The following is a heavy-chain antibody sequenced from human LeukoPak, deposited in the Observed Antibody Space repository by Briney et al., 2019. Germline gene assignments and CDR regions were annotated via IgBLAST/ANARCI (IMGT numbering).Heavy chain of an antibody. J-gene: IGHJ4*02. CDR2: IYNNGRT. CDR1: GASISSGLYY. D-gene: IGHD5-24*01. CDR3: ARGKRKWLQRGGGPHYYFDY. V-gene: IGHV4-61*02. Sequence: SQTLSLTCTVSGASISSGLYYWNWIRQPAGKGLEWIGRIYNNGRTNYNPSLKSRVTISVDTSKNQFSLRLSSVTAMDTAVYYCARGKRKWLQRGGGPHYYFDYWGQGTLVTVSS.